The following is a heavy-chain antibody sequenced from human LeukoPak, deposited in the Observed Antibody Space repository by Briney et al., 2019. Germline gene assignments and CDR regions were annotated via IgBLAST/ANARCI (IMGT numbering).Heavy chain of an antibody. CDR3: AKNGDRGAYCSGGSCYPYFYYYMDV. V-gene: IGHV3-66*01. J-gene: IGHJ6*03. D-gene: IGHD2-15*01. CDR1: GFTVSSNY. CDR2: IYSGGST. Sequence: GGSLRLSCAASGFTVSSNYMSWVRQAPGKGLEWVSVIYSGGSTYYADSVKGRFTISRDNSKNTLYLQMNSLRTEDTAIYYCAKNGDRGAYCSGGSCYPYFYYYMDVWGKGTTVTISS.